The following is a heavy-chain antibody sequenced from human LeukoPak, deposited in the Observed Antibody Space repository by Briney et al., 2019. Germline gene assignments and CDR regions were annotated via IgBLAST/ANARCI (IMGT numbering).Heavy chain of an antibody. D-gene: IGHD4-17*01. CDR3: ARDFAGDRDY. J-gene: IGHJ4*02. Sequence: GGSLRLSCAASGFIFRNYWMHWVRQAPGKGLVWVARINPNGITTTYTDSVKGRFTISRDNAKNTLYLQMDSLRVEDTAVYYCARDFAGDRDYWGQGTLVTVSS. CDR1: GFIFRNYW. CDR2: INPNGITT. V-gene: IGHV3-74*01.